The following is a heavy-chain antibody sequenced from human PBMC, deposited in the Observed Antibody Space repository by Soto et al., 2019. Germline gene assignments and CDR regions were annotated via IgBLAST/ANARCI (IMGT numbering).Heavy chain of an antibody. CDR1: GFTFSSYG. D-gene: IGHD2-15*01. CDR3: ARDLYCSGGSCQTIDY. V-gene: IGHV3-33*01. Sequence: QVQLVESGGGVVQPGRSLRLSCAASGFTFSSYGMHWVRQAPGKGLEWVAVIWYDGSNKYYADSVKGRFTISRDNSKNALDLQMNSLRAEDTAVYYCARDLYCSGGSCQTIDYWGQGTLVTVSS. J-gene: IGHJ4*02. CDR2: IWYDGSNK.